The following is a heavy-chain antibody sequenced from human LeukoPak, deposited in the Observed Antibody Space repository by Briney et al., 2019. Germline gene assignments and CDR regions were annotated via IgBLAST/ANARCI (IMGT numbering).Heavy chain of an antibody. CDR1: GGSFSGYY. Sequence: PSETLSLTCAVYGGSFSGYYWSWIRQPPGKGLEWIGEINHSGSTNYNPSLKSRVTISVDTSKNQFSLKLSSVTAAGTAVYYCARGVPDYWGQGTLVTVSS. V-gene: IGHV4-34*01. J-gene: IGHJ4*02. CDR3: ARGVPDY. CDR2: INHSGST.